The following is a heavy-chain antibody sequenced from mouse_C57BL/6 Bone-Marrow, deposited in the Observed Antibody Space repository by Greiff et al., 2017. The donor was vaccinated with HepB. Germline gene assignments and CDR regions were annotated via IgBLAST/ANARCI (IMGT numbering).Heavy chain of an antibody. Sequence: QVQLQQSGAELVRPGASVTLSCKASGYTFTDYEMHWVKQTPVHGLEWIGAIDPETGGTAYNQKSKGKAILTADKSSSTAYMELRSLTSEDSAVPEPYSFAYWGQGTVVTVTA. D-gene: IGHD6-5*01. J-gene: IGHJ3*01. CDR2: IDPETGGT. V-gene: IGHV1-15*01. CDR1: GYTFTDYE. CDR3: YSFAY.